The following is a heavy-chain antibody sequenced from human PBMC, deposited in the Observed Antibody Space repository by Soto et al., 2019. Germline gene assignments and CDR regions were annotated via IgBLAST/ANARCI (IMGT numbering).Heavy chain of an antibody. V-gene: IGHV3-30-3*01. D-gene: IGHD5-18*01. J-gene: IGHJ6*02. CDR2: ISYDGSNK. CDR3: ARDVGVSGYGGILDV. CDR1: GFTFSSYA. Sequence: QVQLVESGGGVVQPGRSLRLSCAASGFTFSSYAMHWVRQAPGKGLEWVAVISYDGSNKYYADSVKGRFTISRDNSKNTLYLQMNSLRAEETAVYYCARDVGVSGYGGILDVWGQGTTVTVSS.